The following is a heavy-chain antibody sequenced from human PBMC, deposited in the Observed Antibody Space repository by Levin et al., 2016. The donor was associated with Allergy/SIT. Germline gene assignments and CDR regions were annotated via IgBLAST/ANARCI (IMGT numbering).Heavy chain of an antibody. Sequence: SETLSLTCAVSGGSISSSNWWSWVRQPPGKGLEWIGEIYHSGSTNYNPSLKSRVTISVDKSKNQFSLKLSSVTAADTAVYYCAREHIVVVPAGYGMDVWGQGTTVTVSS. CDR3: AREHIVVVPAGYGMDV. V-gene: IGHV4-4*02. D-gene: IGHD2-2*01. J-gene: IGHJ6*02. CDR2: IYHSGST. CDR1: GGSISSSNW.